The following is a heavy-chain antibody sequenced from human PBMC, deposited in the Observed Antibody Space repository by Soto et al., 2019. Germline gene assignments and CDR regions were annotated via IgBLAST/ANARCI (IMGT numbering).Heavy chain of an antibody. CDR3: ARDSGTAMVRGEFDY. D-gene: IGHD3-10*01. V-gene: IGHV3-30-3*01. CDR2: ISYDGSNI. J-gene: IGHJ4*02. CDR1: GFTFSSYA. Sequence: QVQLVESGGGVVQPGRSLRLSCAASGFTFSSYAMHWVRQAPGKGLEWVAVISYDGSNIYYADSVKGRFTISRDNSKNTLYLQMNSLRAEDTAVYYCARDSGTAMVRGEFDYWGQGTLVTVSS.